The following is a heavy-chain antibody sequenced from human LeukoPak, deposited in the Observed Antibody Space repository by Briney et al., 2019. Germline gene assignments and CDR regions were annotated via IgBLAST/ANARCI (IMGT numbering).Heavy chain of an antibody. J-gene: IGHJ4*02. D-gene: IGHD4-17*01. CDR3: AKGRGTAVTSAANY. Sequence: GGSLRLSCAASGFIFSYYSMNWVRQAPGKGLEWVSSINSNSNYTSYAGSVKGRFTISRDNAKNSLYLQMTSLRAEDTAVYYCAKGRGTAVTSAANYWGQGTLVTVSS. CDR2: INSNSNYT. V-gene: IGHV3-21*01. CDR1: GFIFSYYS.